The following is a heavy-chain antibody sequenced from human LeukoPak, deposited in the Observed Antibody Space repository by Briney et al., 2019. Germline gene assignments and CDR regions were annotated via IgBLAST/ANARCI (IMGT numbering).Heavy chain of an antibody. CDR1: GGSISSGGYY. CDR3: ARGGVPTYYYDSSGYYYYFDY. J-gene: IGHJ4*02. CDR2: IYYSGST. D-gene: IGHD3-22*01. Sequence: PSETLSLTCTVSGGSISSGGYYWSWIRQHPGKGLEWIGYIYYSGSTYYNPSLKSRVTISVDTSKNQFSLKLSSVTAADTAVYYCARGGVPTYYYDSSGYYYYFDYWGQGTLVTVSS. V-gene: IGHV4-31*03.